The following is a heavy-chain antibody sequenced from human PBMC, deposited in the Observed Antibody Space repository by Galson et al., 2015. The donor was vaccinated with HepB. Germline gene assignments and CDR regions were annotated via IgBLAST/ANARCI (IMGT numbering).Heavy chain of an antibody. D-gene: IGHD3-22*01. V-gene: IGHV3-48*02. CDR1: GFTFSTYS. CDR3: ARGEGFDSRGVFDP. CDR2: ISSSTSTI. J-gene: IGHJ5*02. Sequence: SLRLSCAASGFTFSTYSMNWVRQAPGKGLEWVSYISSSTSTIYYADSVKDRFTISRDNAKNSLYLQMNSLRDEDTAVYYCARGEGFDSRGVFDPWGQGTLVTVSS.